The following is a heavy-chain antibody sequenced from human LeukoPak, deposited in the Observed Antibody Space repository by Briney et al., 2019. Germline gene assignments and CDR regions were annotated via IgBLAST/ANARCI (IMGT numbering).Heavy chain of an antibody. Sequence: ASVKVSCKTSGYTFSDYYIHWIRQAPGQGLEWVGWINPNSGDTDYAQKFQGRVTVTRDTSISTAYMELGRLRSDDTAVYYCARDPGYYGSGSYYNPYYYYYMDVWGKGTTVTVSS. V-gene: IGHV1-2*02. D-gene: IGHD3-10*01. CDR2: INPNSGDT. J-gene: IGHJ6*03. CDR3: ARDPGYYGSGSYYNPYYYYYMDV. CDR1: GYTFSDYY.